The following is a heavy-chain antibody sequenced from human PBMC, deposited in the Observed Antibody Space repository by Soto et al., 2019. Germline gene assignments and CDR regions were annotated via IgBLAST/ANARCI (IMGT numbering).Heavy chain of an antibody. CDR3: AKDRMDGEYNSVSDF. J-gene: IGHJ4*02. CDR1: GFRFSDYG. Sequence: QVQLAESGGGVVQPGRSLRLSCIGSGFRFSDYGMHWVRQAPGKGLEWVAMMSFDGTYKYSADSVKGRCIISRDNSKNTLYLQMNSLRAEDTAGYYCAKDRMDGEYNSVSDFWGQGTLVTVSS. V-gene: IGHV3-30*18. CDR2: MSFDGTYK. D-gene: IGHD4-17*01.